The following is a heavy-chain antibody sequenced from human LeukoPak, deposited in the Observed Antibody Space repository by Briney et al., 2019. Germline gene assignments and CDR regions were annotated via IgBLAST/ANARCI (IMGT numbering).Heavy chain of an antibody. V-gene: IGHV3-72*01. D-gene: IGHD1-26*01. CDR1: GFTFSDHF. CDR3: AKDLELGATPDY. CDR2: SRNKAKSYTT. Sequence: GGSLRLSCAVSGFTFSDHFLDWVRQAPGKGLEWVGRSRNKAKSYTTEYAASVKGRFTISRDDSKNSLYLQMNSLKTEDTAVYYCAKDLELGATPDYWGQGTLVTVSS. J-gene: IGHJ4*02.